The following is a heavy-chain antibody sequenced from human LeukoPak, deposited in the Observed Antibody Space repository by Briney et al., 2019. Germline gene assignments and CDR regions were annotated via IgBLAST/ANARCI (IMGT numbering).Heavy chain of an antibody. D-gene: IGHD1-26*01. CDR3: ARVIGWDEPFDI. CDR2: INTAGSST. J-gene: IGHJ3*02. CDR1: GFTFSSYE. V-gene: IGHV3-74*01. Sequence: GGSLRLSCAASGFTFSSYEMNWVRQAPGKGLVWVSRINTAGSSTNYADSVKGRFTVSRDNAKNTLYLQMNSLRAEDTAVYYCARVIGWDEPFDIWGQGTMVTVSS.